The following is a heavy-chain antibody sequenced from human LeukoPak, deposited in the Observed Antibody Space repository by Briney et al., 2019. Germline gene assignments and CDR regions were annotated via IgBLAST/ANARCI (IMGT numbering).Heavy chain of an antibody. Sequence: SQTLSLTCTVSGGSISSGGYYWSWIRQHPGKGLEWIGYIYTSGSTSYNPSLKSRLTISVDTSKNQFSLKLSSVTTADTAVYYCARDLVTVTKGFDIWGLGTMVSVSS. D-gene: IGHD4-17*01. CDR1: GGSISSGGYY. CDR2: IYTSGST. CDR3: ARDLVTVTKGFDI. J-gene: IGHJ3*02. V-gene: IGHV4-31*03.